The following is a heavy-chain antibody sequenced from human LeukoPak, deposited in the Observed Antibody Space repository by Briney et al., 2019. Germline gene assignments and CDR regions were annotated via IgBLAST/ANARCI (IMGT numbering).Heavy chain of an antibody. CDR1: GFTFSSDW. Sequence: PGGSLRLSCAASGFTFSSDWMSWVRQAPGKGLEWVAHIKQDGSEKYYVDSLKGRFTISRDNAKNSLYLQMNSLRAEDTAVYYCARTLHCSGDSCYFQTRSAGFDTWGQGTLVTVSS. J-gene: IGHJ5*02. CDR3: ARTLHCSGDSCYFQTRSAGFDT. CDR2: IKQDGSEK. V-gene: IGHV3-7*01. D-gene: IGHD2-15*01.